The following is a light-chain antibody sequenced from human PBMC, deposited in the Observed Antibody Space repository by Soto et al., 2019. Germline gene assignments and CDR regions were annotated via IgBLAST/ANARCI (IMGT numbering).Light chain of an antibody. CDR3: QSYDSSLSAVV. CDR1: SSNIGAGYD. J-gene: IGLJ2*01. Sequence: QPVLTQPPSVSGAPGQRVTISCTGSSSNIGAGYDVHWYQQLPGTAHKLLIYGNSNRPSGVPDRFSGSKSGTSASLAITGLQAEDEADYYCQSYDSSLSAVVFGGGTKLTVL. CDR2: GNS. V-gene: IGLV1-40*01.